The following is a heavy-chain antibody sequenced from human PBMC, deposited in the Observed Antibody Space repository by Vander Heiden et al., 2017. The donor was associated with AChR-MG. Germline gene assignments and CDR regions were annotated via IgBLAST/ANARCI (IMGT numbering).Heavy chain of an antibody. V-gene: IGHV4-59*01. Sequence: QVQLQASGPGLGKPSETLSLTCTVPGRAISSYYWSWIRQRPGKGLEWIGYSYYSGSTNYNPSLKSRVTISVDTSKNQFSLELNSVTAADTAVYYCARVGSWSRERYYFDYWGQGTLVTVSS. CDR2: SYYSGST. CDR3: ARVGSWSRERYYFDY. J-gene: IGHJ4*02. D-gene: IGHD6-13*01. CDR1: GRAISSYY.